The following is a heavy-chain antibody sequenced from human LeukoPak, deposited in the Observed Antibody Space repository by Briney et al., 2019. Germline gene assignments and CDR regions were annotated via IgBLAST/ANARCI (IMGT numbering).Heavy chain of an antibody. D-gene: IGHD3-16*02. J-gene: IGHJ3*02. CDR2: IYPGDSDT. CDR3: ARFIVMNAFDI. Sequence: GASVKVSCKASGYSFTSYWIGWVRQMPGKGLEWMGIIYPGDSDTRYSPSFQGQVTISADKSISTAYLQWSSLKASDTAMYYCARFIVMNAFDIWGQGTMVTVSS. CDR1: GYSFTSYW. V-gene: IGHV5-51*01.